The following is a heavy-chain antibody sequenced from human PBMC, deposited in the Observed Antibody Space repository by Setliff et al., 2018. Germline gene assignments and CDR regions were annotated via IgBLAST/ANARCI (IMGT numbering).Heavy chain of an antibody. CDR2: IRPSDGVT. Sequence: ASVKVSCKASGYSLTDYHIQWVRQAPGQGLEWMGWIRPSDGVTDYAPMFEGRVTLTTDTSINTAFMDLSRLTSNDTAVYYCAREPERFFDYWGQGSLVTVSS. J-gene: IGHJ4*02. D-gene: IGHD3-3*01. CDR1: GYSLTDYH. CDR3: AREPERFFDY. V-gene: IGHV1-2*02.